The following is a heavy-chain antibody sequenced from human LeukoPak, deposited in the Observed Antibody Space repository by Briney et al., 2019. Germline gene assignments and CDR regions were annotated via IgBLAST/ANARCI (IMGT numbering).Heavy chain of an antibody. Sequence: PSQTLSLTCTVSGGSISSCGYYWSWIRQHPGKGLEWIGYIYYSGSTYYNPSLKSRVTISVDTSKNQFSLKLSSVTAADTAVYYCARDAPLRVYGDYSAGLDVWGQGTTVTVSS. D-gene: IGHD4-17*01. J-gene: IGHJ6*02. CDR2: IYYSGST. CDR1: GGSISSCGYY. CDR3: ARDAPLRVYGDYSAGLDV. V-gene: IGHV4-31*03.